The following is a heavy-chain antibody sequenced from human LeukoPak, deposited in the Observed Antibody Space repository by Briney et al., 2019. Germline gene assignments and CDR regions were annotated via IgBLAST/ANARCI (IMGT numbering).Heavy chain of an antibody. Sequence: PGGSLRLSCAASGFTFSSYAMHWVRQDPGKGLEWVAVISYDGSNKYYADSVKGRFTISRDNSKNTLYLQMNSLRAEDTAVYYCARDLAWDLDYWGQGTLVTVSS. D-gene: IGHD1-26*01. CDR3: ARDLAWDLDY. V-gene: IGHV3-30-3*01. CDR1: GFTFSSYA. CDR2: ISYDGSNK. J-gene: IGHJ4*02.